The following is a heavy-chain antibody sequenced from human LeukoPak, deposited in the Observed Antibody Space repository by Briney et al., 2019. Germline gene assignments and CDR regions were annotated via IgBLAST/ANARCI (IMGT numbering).Heavy chain of an antibody. J-gene: IGHJ4*02. V-gene: IGHV4-61*01. CDR1: GGSVSSNNYQ. CDR3: ARRLVGQTFDY. CDR2: IYYTGST. Sequence: SETLSLTCIVSGGSVSSNNYQWNWIRQPPGKGLEWIGDIYYTGSTNYNPSLRSRVTISVDTSKNQFTLKLSSVTAADTAVYYCARRLVGQTFDYWGQGTLVTVSS. D-gene: IGHD3-10*01.